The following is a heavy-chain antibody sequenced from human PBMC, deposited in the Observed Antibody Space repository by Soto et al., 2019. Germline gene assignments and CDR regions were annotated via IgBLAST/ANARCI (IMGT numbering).Heavy chain of an antibody. J-gene: IGHJ4*02. CDR2: IYHSGST. V-gene: IGHV4-30-2*01. CDR1: GGSISSYY. Sequence: PSETLSLTCAVSGGSISSYYWSWIRQPPGKCLEWIGYIYHSGSTYYNPSLKSRVTISVDRSKNQFSLKLSSVTAADTAVYYCARGMTTVTTLDYWGQGTLVTVSS. CDR3: ARGMTTVTTLDY. D-gene: IGHD4-4*01.